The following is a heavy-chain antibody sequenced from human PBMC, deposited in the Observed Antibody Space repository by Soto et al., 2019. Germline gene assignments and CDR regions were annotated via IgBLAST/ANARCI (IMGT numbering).Heavy chain of an antibody. CDR1: GFTFSSYG. J-gene: IGHJ6*03. CDR2: IWYDGSNK. CDR3: ARDYYGDYYYYMDV. D-gene: IGHD4-17*01. Sequence: QVQLVESGGGVVQPGRSLRLSCAASGFTFSSYGMHWVRQAPGKGLEWVAVIWYDGSNKYYADSVKGRFTISRDNSKNTLYLQMNSLRAEDTAVYYCARDYYGDYYYYMDVWGKGTTVTVSS. V-gene: IGHV3-33*01.